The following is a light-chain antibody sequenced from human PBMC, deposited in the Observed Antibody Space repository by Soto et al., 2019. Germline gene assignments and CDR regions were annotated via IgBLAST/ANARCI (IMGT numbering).Light chain of an antibody. CDR2: AAS. CDR3: QPPPG. Sequence: DIQLTQSPSFLSASVGDRVTITCRASQGISSYLAWYQQKPGKAPKLLIYAASTLQSGVPSRFSGSGSGTEFTLTISSLQPEDFATYYCQPPPGFGGGTKVEIK. J-gene: IGKJ4*01. V-gene: IGKV1-9*01. CDR1: QGISSY.